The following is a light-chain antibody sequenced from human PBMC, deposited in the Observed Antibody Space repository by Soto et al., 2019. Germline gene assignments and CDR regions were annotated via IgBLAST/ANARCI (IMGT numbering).Light chain of an antibody. CDR2: AAS. J-gene: IGKJ5*01. V-gene: IGKV1-9*01. CDR1: QGIDTT. CDR3: QQLHDYPIT. Sequence: ILLSLSPCSLSASVGNRVTITCRASQGIDTTLAWYQQKPGHAPKLLIYAASTCPTGVPSRFSGSGSGTHFTLTISSLQPEDFATYYCQQLHDYPITFGEGTRLEIK.